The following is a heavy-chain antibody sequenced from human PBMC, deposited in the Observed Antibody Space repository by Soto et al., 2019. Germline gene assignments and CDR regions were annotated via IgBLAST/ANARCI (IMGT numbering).Heavy chain of an antibody. V-gene: IGHV4-39*01. CDR3: AGHDYGDWYFDY. Sequence: PSETLSLTCTVSGGSISSSSYYWGWIRQPPGKGLEWIGSIYYSGSTYYNPSLKSRVTISVDTSKNQFSLKLSSVTAADTAVYYCAGHDYGDWYFDYWGQGTLVTVSS. CDR2: IYYSGST. CDR1: GGSISSSSYY. D-gene: IGHD4-17*01. J-gene: IGHJ4*02.